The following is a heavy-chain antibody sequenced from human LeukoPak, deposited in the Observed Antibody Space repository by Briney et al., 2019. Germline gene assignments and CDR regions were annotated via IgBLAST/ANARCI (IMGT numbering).Heavy chain of an antibody. Sequence: VSVKVSCKASGYTFTSYGVSWVRQAPGQGLEWMGWISTYNGNTNYAQKLQGRVTMTTDTSTSTAYMELRSLRSDDTAVYYCARVFDYFDSSTYDSFDYWGQGTLVTVSS. J-gene: IGHJ4*02. CDR3: ARVFDYFDSSTYDSFDY. CDR2: ISTYNGNT. D-gene: IGHD3-22*01. V-gene: IGHV1-18*01. CDR1: GYTFTSYG.